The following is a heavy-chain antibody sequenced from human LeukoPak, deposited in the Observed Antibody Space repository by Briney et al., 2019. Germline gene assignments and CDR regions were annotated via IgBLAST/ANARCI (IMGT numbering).Heavy chain of an antibody. CDR2: IYYSGST. CDR1: GGSISSSSYY. CDR3: ARHVGRTMVRGVITDP. Sequence: SETLSLTCTVSGGSISSSSYYWGWIRQPPGKGLEWIGSIYYSGSTYYNPPLKSRVTISVDTSKNQFSLKLSSVTAADTAVYYCARHVGRTMVRGVITDPWGQGTLVTVSS. V-gene: IGHV4-39*01. D-gene: IGHD3-10*01. J-gene: IGHJ5*02.